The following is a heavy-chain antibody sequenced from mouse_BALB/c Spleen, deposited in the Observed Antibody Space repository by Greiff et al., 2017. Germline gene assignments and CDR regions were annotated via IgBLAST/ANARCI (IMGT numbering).Heavy chain of an antibody. Sequence: QVQLQQSGAELVRPGVSVKISCKGSGYTFTDYAMHWVKQSHAKSLEWIGVISTYYGDASYNQKFKGKATMTVDKSSSTAYMELARLTSEDSAIYYCAREGVITTVSFAYWGQGTLVTVSA. CDR3: AREGVITTVSFAY. J-gene: IGHJ3*01. CDR1: GYTFTDYA. CDR2: ISTYYGDA. D-gene: IGHD2-4*01. V-gene: IGHV1S137*01.